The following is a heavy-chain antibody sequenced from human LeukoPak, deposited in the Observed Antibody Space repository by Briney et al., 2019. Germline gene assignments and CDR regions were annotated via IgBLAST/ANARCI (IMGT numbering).Heavy chain of an antibody. J-gene: IGHJ3*02. Sequence: PGGSLRLSCAASGFTFTTYGMHWVRQAPGKGLEWVAVISYDGSYKYYVDSVKGRFTISRDNSKNTLYLQMNSLRAEDTAVYYCAKVITIFGVVDAFDIWGQGTMVTVSS. CDR1: GFTFTTYG. D-gene: IGHD3-3*01. CDR2: ISYDGSYK. V-gene: IGHV3-30*18. CDR3: AKVITIFGVVDAFDI.